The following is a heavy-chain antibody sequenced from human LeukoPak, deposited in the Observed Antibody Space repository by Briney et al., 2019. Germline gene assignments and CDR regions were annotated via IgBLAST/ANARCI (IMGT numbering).Heavy chain of an antibody. Sequence: SETLSLTCAVYGGSFSGYYWSWIRQPPGKGLEWIGEINHSGSTDYNPSLKSRVTISVDTSKNQFSLKLSSVTAADTAVYYCARVGFWSGYHDFDYWGQGTLVTVSS. CDR1: GGSFSGYY. V-gene: IGHV4-34*01. J-gene: IGHJ4*02. CDR2: INHSGST. D-gene: IGHD3-3*01. CDR3: ARVGFWSGYHDFDY.